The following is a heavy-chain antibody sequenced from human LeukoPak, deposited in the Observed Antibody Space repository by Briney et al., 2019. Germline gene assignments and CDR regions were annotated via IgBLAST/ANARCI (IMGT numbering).Heavy chain of an antibody. CDR1: GFTFNDFA. Sequence: GGSLRLSCAASGFTFNDFAMHWVRQAPGRGLEYLSGISSDGGSAYYATYVKGRFTISRDNSKNTLYLQMASLRAEDMAVYYCARDGGGSLLFDYWGRGTLVTVSS. D-gene: IGHD1-26*01. V-gene: IGHV3-64*01. J-gene: IGHJ4*02. CDR3: ARDGGGSLLFDY. CDR2: ISSDGGSA.